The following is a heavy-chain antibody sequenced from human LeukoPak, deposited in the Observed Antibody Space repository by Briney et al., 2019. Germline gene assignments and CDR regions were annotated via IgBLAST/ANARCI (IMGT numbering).Heavy chain of an antibody. Sequence: SETLSLTCTVSGGSIFGYYWNWIRQSPGNGLEWIGRIYTSGSTNYNPSLKSRVTMSVDTSKNQFSLKLSSVTAADTAVYYCARSVPAAWRTFDYWGQGTLVTVSS. D-gene: IGHD2-2*01. CDR1: GGSIFGYY. J-gene: IGHJ4*02. CDR2: IYTSGST. V-gene: IGHV4-4*07. CDR3: ARSVPAAWRTFDY.